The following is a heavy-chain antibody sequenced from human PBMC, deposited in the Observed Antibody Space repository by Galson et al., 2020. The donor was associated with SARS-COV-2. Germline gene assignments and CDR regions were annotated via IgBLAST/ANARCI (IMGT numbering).Heavy chain of an antibody. J-gene: IGHJ4*02. CDR3: ARIYSMHHYGSCFYHFDY. Sequence: SETQSLTCTVSGGSISSYYWNWIRQPPGKRLEWMGYTYHNGGTNYNPSLESRVTISVDTSKNQFSLNLSSVTAADTAVYYCARIYSMHHYGSCFYHFDYWGQGILVTVSS. CDR2: TYHNGGT. CDR1: GGSISSYY. V-gene: IGHV4-59*01. D-gene: IGHD3-10*01.